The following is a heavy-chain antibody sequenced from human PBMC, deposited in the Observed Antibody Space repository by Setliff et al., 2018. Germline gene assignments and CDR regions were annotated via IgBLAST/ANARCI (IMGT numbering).Heavy chain of an antibody. D-gene: IGHD3-22*01. V-gene: IGHV4-61*02. Sequence: PSETLSLTCTVSGGSISSGSYYWSWIRQPAGKGLEWIGRIYTSGSTNYNPSLKSRVTISVDTSKNQFSLKLSSVTAADTAVYYCARESPPHYYDSSGYYGFYYYYGMDVWGQGTTVTVSS. J-gene: IGHJ6*02. CDR3: ARESPPHYYDSSGYYGFYYYYGMDV. CDR2: IYTSGST. CDR1: GGSISSGSYY.